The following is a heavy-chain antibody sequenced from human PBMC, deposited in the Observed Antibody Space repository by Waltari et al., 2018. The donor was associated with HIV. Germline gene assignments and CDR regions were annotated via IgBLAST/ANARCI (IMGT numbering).Heavy chain of an antibody. V-gene: IGHV4-34*01. D-gene: IGHD3-10*01. CDR3: TRQTLINVFNY. Sequence: QVQLQQGGEGLLRASETLSLTCSVSGGSLRGYYWTWIRQPPGGRLEWIGDISQGGKPNYNPSLESRVTISGDTSKNQLFLNLTSVTAADTAMYYCTRQTLINVFNYWGQGSLVSVSS. J-gene: IGHJ4*02. CDR1: GGSLRGYY. CDR2: ISQGGKP.